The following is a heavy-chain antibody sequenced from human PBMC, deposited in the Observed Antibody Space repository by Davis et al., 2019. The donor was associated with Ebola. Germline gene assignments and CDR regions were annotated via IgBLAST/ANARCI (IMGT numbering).Heavy chain of an antibody. J-gene: IGHJ4*02. CDR3: ATVYCSGGSCYSYQLDY. V-gene: IGHV3-15*05. CDR1: GFTFSNAW. CDR2: IKSKTDGGTK. D-gene: IGHD2-15*01. Sequence: GESLKISCAASGFTFSNAWMSWVRQAPGKGLEWVGRIKSKTDGGTKDYAAPVKGRFTISRDDSQNTLYLQMNSLKTEDTAVYYCATVYCSGGSCYSYQLDYWGQGTLVTVSS.